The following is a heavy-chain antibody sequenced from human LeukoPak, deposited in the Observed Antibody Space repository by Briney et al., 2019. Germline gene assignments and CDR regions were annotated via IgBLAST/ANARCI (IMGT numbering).Heavy chain of an antibody. D-gene: IGHD6-13*01. CDR3: ARDLRYSSSWPAYSYAFDI. Sequence: SQTLSLTCTVSGGSISSGSYYWRWIRQPAGKGLEWIARSYTSGSTNYNPSLKSRVTISVDTSKNQFSLKLSSVTAADTAGYYCARDLRYSSSWPAYSYAFDIWGQGTMVTVSS. V-gene: IGHV4-61*02. CDR1: GGSISSGSYY. CDR2: SYTSGST. J-gene: IGHJ3*02.